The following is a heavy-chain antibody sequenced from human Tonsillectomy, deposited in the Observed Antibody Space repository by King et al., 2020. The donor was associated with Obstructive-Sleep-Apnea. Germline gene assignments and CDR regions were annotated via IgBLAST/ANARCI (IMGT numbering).Heavy chain of an antibody. CDR3: VRGGRIPAAKY. CDR1: GGSFSDYY. J-gene: IGHJ4*02. Sequence: VQLQQWGAGLLKPSETLSLTCAVYGGSFSDYYWSWIRQPPGKGLEWIGESKHSGSTNYNPSLESRVTISVDTSKNQFSLKLSSVTAADTAVYYCVRGGRIPAAKYWGQGTLVTVSS. CDR2: SKHSGST. D-gene: IGHD2-2*01. V-gene: IGHV4-34*01.